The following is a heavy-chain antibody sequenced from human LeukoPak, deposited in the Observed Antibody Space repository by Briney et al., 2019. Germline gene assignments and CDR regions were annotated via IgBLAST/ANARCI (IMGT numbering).Heavy chain of an antibody. CDR1: GGSISSYY. Sequence: PSETLSLTCTVSGGSISSYYWSWIRQPPGKGLEWIGEINHSGSTNYNPSLKSRVTISVDTSKNQFSLKLSSVTAADTAVYYCARVEVFYYYDSSGRQGGYFDYWGQGTLVTVSS. CDR2: INHSGST. V-gene: IGHV4-34*01. J-gene: IGHJ4*02. CDR3: ARVEVFYYYDSSGRQGGYFDY. D-gene: IGHD3-22*01.